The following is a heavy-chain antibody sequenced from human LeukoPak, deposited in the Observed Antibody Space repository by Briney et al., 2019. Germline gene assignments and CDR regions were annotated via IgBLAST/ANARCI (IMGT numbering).Heavy chain of an antibody. D-gene: IGHD3-22*01. Sequence: SETLSLTCTVSGGSISSSSYYWGWIRQPPGKGLEWIGSIYYSGSTYYNPSLKSRVSMSLDTAKYQFSLSLRSVTAADMAVYYCARGPPLDSSGYYYVDYWGQGTLVTVSS. CDR3: ARGPPLDSSGYYYVDY. V-gene: IGHV4-39*07. J-gene: IGHJ4*02. CDR2: IYYSGST. CDR1: GGSISSSSYY.